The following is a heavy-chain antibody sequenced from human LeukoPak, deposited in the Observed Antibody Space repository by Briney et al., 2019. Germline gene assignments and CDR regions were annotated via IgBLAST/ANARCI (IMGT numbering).Heavy chain of an antibody. CDR2: INWNGGST. Sequence: GGSLRLSCAASGFTFDDYGMSWVRQAPGKGLEWVSGINWNGGSTGYADSVKGRFTISRDNAKNSLYLQMNSLRAEDTALYYCARDLEAAAGIGDAFDIWGQGTMVTVSS. CDR3: ARDLEAAAGIGDAFDI. V-gene: IGHV3-20*04. CDR1: GFTFDDYG. J-gene: IGHJ3*02. D-gene: IGHD6-13*01.